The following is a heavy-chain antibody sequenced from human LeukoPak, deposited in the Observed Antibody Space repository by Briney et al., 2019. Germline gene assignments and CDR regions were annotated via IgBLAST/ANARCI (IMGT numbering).Heavy chain of an antibody. V-gene: IGHV3-23*01. CDR2: ISGSGGRT. Sequence: PGGSLRLSCAASGFTFSSYAMSWVRQAPGKGLEWVSGISGSGGRTYCGDSVKGRFTISRDNSKNTLYLQMNSLRAEDTAVYYCAHRTNRYRFDPWGQGTLVTVSS. D-gene: IGHD2-8*01. CDR1: GFTFSSYA. J-gene: IGHJ5*02. CDR3: AHRTNRYRFDP.